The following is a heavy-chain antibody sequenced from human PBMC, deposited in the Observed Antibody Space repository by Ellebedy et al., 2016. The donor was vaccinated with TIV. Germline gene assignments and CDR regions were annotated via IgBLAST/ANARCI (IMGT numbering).Heavy chain of an antibody. Sequence: AASVKVSCKASGGTFSSYAISWVRQAPGQGLEWMGRIIPILGIANYAQKFQGRVTITADKSTSTAYMELSSLRSEDTAVYYCASVTGTTKGDYYYYGMDVWGQGTTVTVSS. CDR2: IIPILGIA. CDR3: ASVTGTTKGDYYYYGMDV. D-gene: IGHD1-1*01. J-gene: IGHJ6*02. CDR1: GGTFSSYA. V-gene: IGHV1-69*04.